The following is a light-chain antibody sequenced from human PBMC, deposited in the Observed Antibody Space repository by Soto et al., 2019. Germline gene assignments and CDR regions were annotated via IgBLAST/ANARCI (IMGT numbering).Light chain of an antibody. CDR1: QSVSSY. V-gene: IGKV3-20*01. J-gene: IGKJ1*01. CDR3: QQYDNSPPWT. Sequence: DIVLTQSPATLSLSPGERATLSCRASQSVSSYLAWYQQKPGQAPRLLIYGTSSRATGIPDRFSGSGSGTDFTLTISRLEPEDFAVYYCQQYDNSPPWTFGQGTKVDI. CDR2: GTS.